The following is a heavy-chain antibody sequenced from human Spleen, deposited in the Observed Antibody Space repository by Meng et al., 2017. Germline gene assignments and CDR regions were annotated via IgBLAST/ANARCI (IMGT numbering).Heavy chain of an antibody. CDR1: GGPIRSSNW. D-gene: IGHD6-6*01. V-gene: IGHV4-4*02. Sequence: GPGLVGPWGTLSLHWLVSGGPIRSSNWWSWPRQPQGKGLEWIGEMYHTGSPNYNPSLKSRVTFSVDKSKNEFSLKLSSVTAADTAVYYCARVGGGSSSFFWFDPWGQGTLVTVSS. CDR3: ARVGGGSSSFFWFDP. J-gene: IGHJ5*02. CDR2: MYHTGSP.